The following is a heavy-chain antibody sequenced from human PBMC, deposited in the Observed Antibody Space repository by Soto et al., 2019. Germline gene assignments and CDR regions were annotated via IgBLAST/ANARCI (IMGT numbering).Heavy chain of an antibody. D-gene: IGHD2-2*02. J-gene: IGHJ5*02. V-gene: IGHV1-2*02. CDR3: ARAYCSSTSCYTNNWFDP. CDR2: INPNSGGT. CDR1: GYTFTGYY. Sequence: QVQLVQSGAEVKKPGASVKVSCKASGYTFTGYYMHWVRQAPGQGLESMGWINPNSGGTNYAQKFQGRVTMTRDTSINTAYMELSRLRSDDTAVYYCARAYCSSTSCYTNNWFDPWGQGTLVTVSS.